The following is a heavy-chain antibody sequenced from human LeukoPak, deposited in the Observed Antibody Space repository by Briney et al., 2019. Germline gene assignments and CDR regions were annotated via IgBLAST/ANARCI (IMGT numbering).Heavy chain of an antibody. CDR3: ARDANWFDP. CDR2: ISSRSSYI. J-gene: IGHJ5*02. Sequence: GGSLRLSCAASGFTFSSYWMSWVRQAPGKGLEWVSSISSRSSYIYYADSVKGRFTISRDNAKNSLYLQMNSLRDEDTAVYYCARDANWFDPWGQGTLVTVSS. V-gene: IGHV3-21*01. CDR1: GFTFSSYW.